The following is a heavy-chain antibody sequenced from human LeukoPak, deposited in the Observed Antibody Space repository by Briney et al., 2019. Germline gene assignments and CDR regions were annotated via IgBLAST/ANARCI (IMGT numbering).Heavy chain of an antibody. CDR2: ISSSSSYI. Sequence: PGGSLRLSCAASGFTFSSYSMNWVRQAPGKGLEWVSSISSSSSYIYYADSVKGRFTVSRDNAKKSLYLQMNSLRVEDTAVYYCLQYDSGNTWGQGTLVTVSS. CDR1: GFTFSSYS. D-gene: IGHD3-10*01. CDR3: LQYDSGNT. V-gene: IGHV3-21*01. J-gene: IGHJ5*02.